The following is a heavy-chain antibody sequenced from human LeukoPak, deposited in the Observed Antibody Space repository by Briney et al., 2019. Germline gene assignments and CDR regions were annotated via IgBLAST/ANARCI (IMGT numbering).Heavy chain of an antibody. D-gene: IGHD5-12*01. CDR1: GFTFSSYG. CDR2: ISYDGSNK. CDR3: AKEESGYDSRYYGMDV. Sequence: SGRSLRLSCAASGFTFSSYGMHWVRQAPGKGLEWVAVISYDGSNKYCADSVKGRFTISRDNSKNTPYLQMNSLRAEDTAVYYCAKEESGYDSRYYGMDVWGQGTTVTVSS. J-gene: IGHJ6*02. V-gene: IGHV3-30*18.